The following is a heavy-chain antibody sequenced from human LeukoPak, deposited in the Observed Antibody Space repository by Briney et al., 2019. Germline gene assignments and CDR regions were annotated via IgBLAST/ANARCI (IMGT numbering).Heavy chain of an antibody. D-gene: IGHD3-10*01. CDR3: ARALTVRGDLNFDY. CDR2: IGTAGDT. J-gene: IGHJ4*03. V-gene: IGHV3-13*04. Sequence: GGSLRLSCAASGFTLSNHDMHWVRQATGKGLEWVSGIGTAGDTYYLGSVKGRFTISRENAKNSLYLQMNNLRAGDTAVYYCARALTVRGDLNFDYWGQGTTVTVSS. CDR1: GFTLSNHD.